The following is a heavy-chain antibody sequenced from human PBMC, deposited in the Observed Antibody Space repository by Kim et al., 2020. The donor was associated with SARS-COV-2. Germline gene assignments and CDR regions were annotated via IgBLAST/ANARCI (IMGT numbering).Heavy chain of an antibody. Sequence: SETLSLTCAVYGGSFSGYYWSWIRQPPGKGLEWIGEINHSGSTNSNPSLKCRDTISVDTSKNQFSLKLSPVTAADTAVYYCERALRYHRHAFDIWGQGTIVTVAS. V-gene: IGHV4-34*01. CDR2: INHSGST. CDR3: ERALRYHRHAFDI. J-gene: IGHJ3*02. D-gene: IGHD3-9*01. CDR1: GGSFSGYY.